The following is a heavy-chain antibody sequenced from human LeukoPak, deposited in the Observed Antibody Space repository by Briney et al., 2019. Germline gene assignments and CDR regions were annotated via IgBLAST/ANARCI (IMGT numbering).Heavy chain of an antibody. D-gene: IGHD3-10*01. V-gene: IGHV4-39*07. Sequence: PSETLSLTCTVSGGSISSSSYYWGWIRQPPGKGLEWIGSIYYSGSTYYNPSLKSRVTISVDTSKNQFSLKLSSVTAADTAVYYCARYLRYGSGSYYTEAYYFDYWGQGTLVTVSS. CDR1: GGSISSSSYY. CDR3: ARYLRYGSGSYYTEAYYFDY. CDR2: IYYSGST. J-gene: IGHJ4*02.